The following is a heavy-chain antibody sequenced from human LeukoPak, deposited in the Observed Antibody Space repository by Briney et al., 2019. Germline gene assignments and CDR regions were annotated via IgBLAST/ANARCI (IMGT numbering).Heavy chain of an antibody. D-gene: IGHD3-9*01. CDR2: MNPNSGNT. CDR1: GYTFTSYD. V-gene: IGHV1-8*02. J-gene: IGHJ4*02. Sequence: ASVKVSCKASGYTFTSYDINWVRQATGQGLEWMGWMNPNSGNTGYAQKFQGRVTMTRNTSISTAYMELSSLRSKDTAVYYCARLYDILTGPSDYWGQGTLVTVSS. CDR3: ARLYDILTGPSDY.